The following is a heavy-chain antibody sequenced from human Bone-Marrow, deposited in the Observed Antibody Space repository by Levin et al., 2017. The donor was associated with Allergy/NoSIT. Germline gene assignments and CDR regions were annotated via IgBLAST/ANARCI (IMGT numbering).Heavy chain of an antibody. CDR1: GFTFSDYY. CDR2: ISSSGSTI. CDR3: ARSSDDQDIVVVPAAKSFAPAPDY. D-gene: IGHD2-2*01. V-gene: IGHV3-11*01. Sequence: GGSLRLSCAASGFTFSDYYMSWIRQAPGKGLEWVSYISSSGSTIYYADSVKGRFTISRDNAKNSLYLQMNSLRAEDTAVYYCARSSDDQDIVVVPAAKSFAPAPDYWGQGTLVTVSS. J-gene: IGHJ4*02.